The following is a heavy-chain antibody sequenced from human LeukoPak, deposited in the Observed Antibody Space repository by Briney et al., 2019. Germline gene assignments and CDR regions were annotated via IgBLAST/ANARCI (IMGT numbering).Heavy chain of an antibody. CDR3: AREGVGPCGSCYS. CDR1: GFSFSSYW. J-gene: IGHJ5*02. V-gene: IGHV3-7*05. D-gene: IGHD2-15*01. CDR2: IKEDGSEK. Sequence: GGSLRLSCATSGFSFSSYWMSWARQAPGEGLVCLANIKEDGSEKHYVDSLKGRFTISRDNAKKSLYLQMNCLKAEDTAVYYCAREGVGPCGSCYSWGQGTLVTVSS.